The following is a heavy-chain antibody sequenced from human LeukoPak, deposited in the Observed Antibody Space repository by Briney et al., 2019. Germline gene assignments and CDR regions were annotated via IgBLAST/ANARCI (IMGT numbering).Heavy chain of an antibody. D-gene: IGHD2/OR15-2a*01. J-gene: IGHJ3*02. CDR2: IYSGGST. CDR1: GFTFSSYA. V-gene: IGHV3-53*01. Sequence: GGSLRLSCAASGFTFSSYAMSWVRQAPGKGLEWVSVIYSGGSTYYADSVKGRFTISRDNSKNTLYLQMNSLRAEDTAVYYCAREEYQGTSAFDIWGQGTMVTVSS. CDR3: AREEYQGTSAFDI.